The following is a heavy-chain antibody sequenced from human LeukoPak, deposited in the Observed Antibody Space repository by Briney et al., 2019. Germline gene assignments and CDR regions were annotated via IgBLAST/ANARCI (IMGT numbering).Heavy chain of an antibody. CDR3: ARSPPRYSSGWYATHFDS. V-gene: IGHV4-34*01. Sequence: SETLSLTCAVYGGSFSGYYWSWIRQPPGKGLEWIGERHHSGSTNYSPSLKSRVTISVDTSKNQFSLKLSSVTAADTAVYYCARSPPRYSSGWYATHFDSWGQGTLVTVSS. CDR2: RHHSGST. CDR1: GGSFSGYY. D-gene: IGHD6-19*01. J-gene: IGHJ4*02.